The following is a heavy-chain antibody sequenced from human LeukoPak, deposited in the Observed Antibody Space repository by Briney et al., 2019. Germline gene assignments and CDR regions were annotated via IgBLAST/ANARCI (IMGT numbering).Heavy chain of an antibody. CDR2: IYSGDST. D-gene: IGHD4-17*01. CDR1: GFSVSTNY. J-gene: IGHJ4*02. CDR3: ARGDDYGDLLGFDY. Sequence: GGSLRLSCAASGFSVSTNYMSWVRQAPGKGLEWVSVIYSGDSTYYADSVKGRFTISRDNSKNTLYLQMNSLRAEDTAVYYCARGDDYGDLLGFDYWGQGTLVTVSS. V-gene: IGHV3-66*01.